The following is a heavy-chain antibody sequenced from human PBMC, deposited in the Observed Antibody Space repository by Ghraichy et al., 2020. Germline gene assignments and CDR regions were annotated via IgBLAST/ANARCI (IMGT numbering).Heavy chain of an antibody. CDR2: ISYTGNT. CDR1: GVSVSGVSVTHDS. D-gene: IGHD2-8*01. CDR3: ARRSPTKGDSFDI. J-gene: IGHJ3*02. V-gene: IGHV4-61*01. Sequence: SETPSLTCAVSGVSVSGVSVTHDSWSWVRQPPGKGLEWIGFISYTGNTRCNPSLKSRVPISVETSKNQFSLNLTSVTAADTAMYYCARRSPTKGDSFDIWGQGTVVTVSS.